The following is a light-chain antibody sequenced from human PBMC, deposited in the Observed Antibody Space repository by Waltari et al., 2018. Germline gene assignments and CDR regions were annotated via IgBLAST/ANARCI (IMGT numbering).Light chain of an antibody. CDR2: NNN. CDR1: RSNIGNNI. Sequence: QSVLTQPPSASGTPGQRVTISCFGSRSNIGNNIVSWYRPGPGTAPKLLIYNNNQRPSGVPERFSGSKSGTSASLAISWLQSEDEAEYSCAAWDDSLEGWVFGGGTRLTVL. CDR3: AAWDDSLEGWV. J-gene: IGLJ3*02. V-gene: IGLV1-44*01.